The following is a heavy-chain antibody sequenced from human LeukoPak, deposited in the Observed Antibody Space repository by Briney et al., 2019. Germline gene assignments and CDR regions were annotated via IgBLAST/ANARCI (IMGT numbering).Heavy chain of an antibody. J-gene: IGHJ4*02. CDR2: INQDGRDK. Sequence: PGGSLRLSCAASGFIFTNHYMTWVRQASGKGLEWVANINQDGRDKRYADSVKGRFTISRDDAKNSLYLQMNSLRAEDTAVYYCASSNPYDSSGYYSVGMAYWGQGTLVTVSS. D-gene: IGHD3-22*01. V-gene: IGHV3-7*01. CDR1: GFIFTNHY. CDR3: ASSNPYDSSGYYSVGMAY.